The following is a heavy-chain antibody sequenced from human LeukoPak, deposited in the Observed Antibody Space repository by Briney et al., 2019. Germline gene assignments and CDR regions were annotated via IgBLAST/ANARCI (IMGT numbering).Heavy chain of an antibody. V-gene: IGHV4-4*07. CDR3: AIDRTYSQWFDL. CDR1: GGSIDIYY. CDR2: IYISGST. D-gene: IGHD2-15*01. Sequence: SETLSLTCTVSGGSIDIYYWSWIRHSAGEGLEWIGRIYISGSTNYNRSLKSRVAMSVDTSKKQFYLKLSSVTAADTAVYYCAIDRTYSQWFDLWGQGTLVIVSS. J-gene: IGHJ5*02.